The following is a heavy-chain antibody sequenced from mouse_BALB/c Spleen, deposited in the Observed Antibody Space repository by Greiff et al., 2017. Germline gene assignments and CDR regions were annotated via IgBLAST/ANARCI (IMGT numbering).Heavy chain of an antibody. J-gene: IGHJ4*01. V-gene: IGHV5-4*02. CDR3: ARGLGDY. CDR1: GFTFSDYY. Sequence: EVKLVESGGGLVKPGGSLKLSCAASGFTFSDYYMYWVRQTPEKRLEWVATISDGGRYTYYPDSVKGRFTISRDNAKNNLYLQMSSLKSEDTAMYYCARGLGDYWGQGTSVTVSS. CDR2: ISDGGRYT.